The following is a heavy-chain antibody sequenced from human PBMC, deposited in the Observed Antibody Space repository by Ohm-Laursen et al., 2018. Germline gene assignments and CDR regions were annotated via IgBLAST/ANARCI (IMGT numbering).Heavy chain of an antibody. Sequence: SSVKVSCKASGYTFTSYGISWVRQAPGQGLEWMGWISAYNGNTNYAQKLQGRVTMTTDTSTSTAYMELRSLRSDDTAVYYCARNYSSSWYPPYYYYGMDVWGQGTTVTVSS. CDR2: ISAYNGNT. CDR3: ARNYSSSWYPPYYYYGMDV. D-gene: IGHD6-13*01. J-gene: IGHJ6*02. CDR1: GYTFTSYG. V-gene: IGHV1-18*01.